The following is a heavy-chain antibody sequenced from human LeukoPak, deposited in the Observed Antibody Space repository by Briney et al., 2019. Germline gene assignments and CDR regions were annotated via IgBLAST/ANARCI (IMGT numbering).Heavy chain of an antibody. D-gene: IGHD1-26*01. Sequence: GGTLRLSCAGSGFTFSSYWMSWVRQAPGKGLEWVANIKQDGSEKYYVDSVKGRFTISRDNAKNSLYLQMNSLRAEDTAVYYCARDRGSYYQDAFDIWGQGTMVTVSS. CDR3: ARDRGSYYQDAFDI. V-gene: IGHV3-7*01. J-gene: IGHJ3*02. CDR2: IKQDGSEK. CDR1: GFTFSSYW.